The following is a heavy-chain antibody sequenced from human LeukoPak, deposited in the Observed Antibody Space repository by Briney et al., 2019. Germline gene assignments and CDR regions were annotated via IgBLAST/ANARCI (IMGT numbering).Heavy chain of an antibody. CDR3: ASETIAAAVTSFDY. J-gene: IGHJ4*02. V-gene: IGHV1-18*01. CDR1: GYPFTSYG. CDR2: ISTHKGDT. Sequence: ASVKVSCKASGYPFTSYGVSWVPQAPGQGLEWMGWISTHKGDTHYAQKLRGRVTMTTDTSTTTVYMELRGLRSEDTAIYYCASETIAAAVTSFDYWGQGTLVTVPS. D-gene: IGHD6-13*01.